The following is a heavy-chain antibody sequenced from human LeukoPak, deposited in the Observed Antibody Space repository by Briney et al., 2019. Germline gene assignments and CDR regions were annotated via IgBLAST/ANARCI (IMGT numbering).Heavy chain of an antibody. V-gene: IGHV1-2*02. CDR2: INPDSGDT. CDR3: ARGPIVTSD. J-gene: IGHJ4*02. Sequence: ASVKVSCKSSVYTFTGYCIHWVRQAPGQALEWMAWINPDSGDTRYAQKLQGRVTVTRDTSISTAYMELSRLRSDDTAVYYCARGPIVTSDWGQGTLVTVSS. D-gene: IGHD4-11*01. CDR1: VYTFTGYC.